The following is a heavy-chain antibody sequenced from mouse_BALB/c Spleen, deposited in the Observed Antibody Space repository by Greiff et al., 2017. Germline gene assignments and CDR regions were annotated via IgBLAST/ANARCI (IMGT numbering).Heavy chain of an antibody. D-gene: IGHD2-4*01. CDR3: ARDEITTPFAY. Sequence: EVMLVESGGGLVQPGGSLKLSCAASGFTFSSYGMSWVRQTPDKRLELVATINSNGGSTYYPDSVKGRFTISRDNAKNTLYLQMSSLKSEDTAMYYCARDEITTPFAYWGQGTLVTVSA. CDR1: GFTFSSYG. CDR2: INSNGGST. V-gene: IGHV5-6-3*01. J-gene: IGHJ3*01.